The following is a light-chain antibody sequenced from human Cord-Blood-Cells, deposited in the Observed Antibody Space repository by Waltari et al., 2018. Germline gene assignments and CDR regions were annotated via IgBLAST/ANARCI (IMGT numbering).Light chain of an antibody. J-gene: IGLJ3*02. CDR2: EGS. V-gene: IGLV2-23*01. CDR1: SSDVGSYNL. CDR3: CSYAGSSTWV. Sequence: QSALTQPASVSGSPGQSITISCPGTSSDVGSYNLGSWYQQHPGKAPNLMIYEGSKRPSWVANCCSGSKSGNTAALAISGLQAEDEADYYGCSYAGSSTWVFGGGTKLTVL.